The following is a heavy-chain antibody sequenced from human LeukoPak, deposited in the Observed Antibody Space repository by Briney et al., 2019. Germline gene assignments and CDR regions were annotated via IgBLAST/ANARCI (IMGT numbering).Heavy chain of an antibody. D-gene: IGHD2-21*01. Sequence: APVKVSCKASGYTFTNYDINWVGQATGQGLEWMGWMNPNSGNTGYAQKFQGRVTITRNTSISTAYMELSSLRSEDTAVYYCARGRRRGGDHDAFDIWGQGTMVTVSS. J-gene: IGHJ3*02. V-gene: IGHV1-8*03. CDR2: MNPNSGNT. CDR3: ARGRRRGGDHDAFDI. CDR1: GYTFTNYD.